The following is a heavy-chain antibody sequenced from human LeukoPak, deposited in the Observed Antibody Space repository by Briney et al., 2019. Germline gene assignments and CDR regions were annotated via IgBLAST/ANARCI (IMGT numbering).Heavy chain of an antibody. CDR3: ARDWDSYGTVVGGDY. V-gene: IGHV3-21*01. J-gene: IGHJ4*02. CDR2: ISGSSSYI. Sequence: GGSLRLSCAASGFTFSSYTMNWGRQAPGKGLEWVSSISGSSSYIYYADSVKGRFTISRDNAKNSLFLQMNSLRAEDTAVYYCARDWDSYGTVVGGDYWGQGTLVTVSS. D-gene: IGHD5-18*01. CDR1: GFTFSSYT.